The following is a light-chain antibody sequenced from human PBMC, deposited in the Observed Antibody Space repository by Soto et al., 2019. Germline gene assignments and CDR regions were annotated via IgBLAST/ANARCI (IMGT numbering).Light chain of an antibody. J-gene: IGLJ1*01. V-gene: IGLV2-14*01. CDR2: EVS. Sequence: QSALTQPASVSGSPGQSITISCTGTSSDVGGYNYVSWYQQHPGKAPKLMIYEVSNRPSGVSNRFSGSKSGNTASLTISGLQAEDEADYSCSLYTSSRPNVLGTGTKLSVL. CDR1: SSDVGGYNY. CDR3: SLYTSSRPNV.